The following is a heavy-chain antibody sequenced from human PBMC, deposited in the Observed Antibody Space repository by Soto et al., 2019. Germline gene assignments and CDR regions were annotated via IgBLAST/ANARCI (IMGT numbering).Heavy chain of an antibody. D-gene: IGHD4-17*01. CDR1: GFTFSSDA. V-gene: IGHV3-23*01. Sequence: EVQLLESGGGLVQPGGSLRLSCAASGFTFSSDAMSWVRQAPGKGLEWVSAISGSGGSTYYADSVKGRFTISRDNSKNTLYLQMNSLRAEDTAVYYCAKDLSLTTVTTFGFDYWGQGTLVTVSS. CDR2: ISGSGGST. CDR3: AKDLSLTTVTTFGFDY. J-gene: IGHJ4*02.